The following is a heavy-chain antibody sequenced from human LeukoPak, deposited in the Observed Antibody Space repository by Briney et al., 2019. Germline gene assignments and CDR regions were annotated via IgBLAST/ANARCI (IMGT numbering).Heavy chain of an antibody. CDR3: ARAYYDSSGYYYPLFDY. Sequence: ASVKVSCKASGYTFTSYYMHWVRQAPGQGLEWMGIINPSGGSTSYAQKFQGRVTMTRDTSTSTVYMELSSLRSEDTAVYYCARAYYDSSGYYYPLFDYWGQGTLVTVSS. CDR1: GYTFTSYY. J-gene: IGHJ4*02. V-gene: IGHV1-46*01. CDR2: INPSGGST. D-gene: IGHD3-22*01.